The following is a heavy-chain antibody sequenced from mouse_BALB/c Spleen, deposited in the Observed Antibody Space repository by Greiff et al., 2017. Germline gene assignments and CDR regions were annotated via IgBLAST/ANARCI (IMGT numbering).Heavy chain of an antibody. J-gene: IGHJ3*01. Sequence: KQPGSELVRPGASVKLSCKASGYTFTSYWMHWVKQRPGQGLEWIGNIYPGSGSTNYDEKFKSKATLTVDTSSSTAYMQLSSLTSEDSAVYYCTRSILTGRGFAYWGQGTLVTVSA. V-gene: IGHV1S22*01. CDR2: IYPGSGST. D-gene: IGHD4-1*01. CDR3: TRSILTGRGFAY. CDR1: GYTFTSYW.